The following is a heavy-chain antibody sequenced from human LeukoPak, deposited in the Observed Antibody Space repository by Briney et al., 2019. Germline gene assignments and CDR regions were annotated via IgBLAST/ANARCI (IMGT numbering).Heavy chain of an antibody. Sequence: PGGSLRLSCAASGFTFSSYAMSWVRQAPGKGLEWVSAISGSGGSTYYAGSVKGRFTISRDNSKNTLYLQMNSLRAEDTAVYYCAKDSITMVRGVILRFDYWGQGTLVTVSS. CDR1: GFTFSSYA. J-gene: IGHJ4*02. CDR3: AKDSITMVRGVILRFDY. CDR2: ISGSGGST. D-gene: IGHD3-10*01. V-gene: IGHV3-23*01.